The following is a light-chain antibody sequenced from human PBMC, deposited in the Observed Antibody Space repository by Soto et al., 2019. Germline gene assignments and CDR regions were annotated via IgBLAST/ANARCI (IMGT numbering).Light chain of an antibody. CDR3: QNYSSVPV. CDR1: QDISNF. J-gene: IGKJ3*01. CDR2: AAS. Sequence: DIQMTQSPTSLSASVGDRVTITCRASQDISNFVAWYQQKPGQVPKLLIYAASTLQSGLPSRFSGSGSGTDFTLTINSLQPEDVATYADQNYSSVPVFGPRTKVEIK. V-gene: IGKV1-27*01.